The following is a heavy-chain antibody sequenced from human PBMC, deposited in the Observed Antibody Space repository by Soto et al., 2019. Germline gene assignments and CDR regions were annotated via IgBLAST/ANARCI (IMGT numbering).Heavy chain of an antibody. CDR2: SSGDGGST. Sequence: PGGSLRLSCAASGFTFSRYAMSWVRQAPGKGLEWVSASSGDGGSTYYADSVTGRFTISRDNSKNTLYLQMNSLRAEDTAIYYCAKGEYSGYVSFNSWGQGTLVTVSS. V-gene: IGHV3-23*01. J-gene: IGHJ4*02. CDR1: GFTFSRYA. D-gene: IGHD5-12*01. CDR3: AKGEYSGYVSFNS.